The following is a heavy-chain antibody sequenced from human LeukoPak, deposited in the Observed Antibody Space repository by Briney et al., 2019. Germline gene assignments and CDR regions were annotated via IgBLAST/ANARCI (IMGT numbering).Heavy chain of an antibody. J-gene: IGHJ5*02. CDR2: IKQDGSEE. D-gene: IGHD3-22*01. Sequence: GGSLTLACAASELAFSGYWMSWVRQAPGKGLEWVANIKQDGSEEYYVDSVKARFTISRDNAKNSLYLQMNSLRAEDTAVYYCARVLNYYDSSGSTWGQGTLVTVSS. V-gene: IGHV3-7*01. CDR3: ARVLNYYDSSGST. CDR1: ELAFSGYW.